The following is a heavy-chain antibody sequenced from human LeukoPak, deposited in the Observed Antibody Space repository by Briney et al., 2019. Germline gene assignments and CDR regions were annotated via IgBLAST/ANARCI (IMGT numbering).Heavy chain of an antibody. Sequence: SETLSLTCAVYGGSFSGYYWSWIRQPPGKGLEWIGEINHSGSTNYNPSLKSRVTMSVDTSKNQFSLKLSSVTAVDTAVYYCARLGLAAAASYYYYYGMDVWGQGTTVTVSS. CDR2: INHSGST. CDR1: GGSFSGYY. D-gene: IGHD6-13*01. CDR3: ARLGLAAAASYYYYYGMDV. J-gene: IGHJ6*02. V-gene: IGHV4-34*01.